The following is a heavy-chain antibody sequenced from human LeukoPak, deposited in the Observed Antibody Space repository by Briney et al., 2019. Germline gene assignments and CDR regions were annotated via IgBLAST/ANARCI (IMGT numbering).Heavy chain of an antibody. J-gene: IGHJ4*02. V-gene: IGHV4-61*01. CDR2: IYYSGST. CDR1: GGSISSGSYY. D-gene: IGHD1-14*01. CDR3: ARDRTGFEY. Sequence: SETLSLTCTVSGGSISSGSYYWSWIRQPPGKGLEWIGYIYYSGSTNYNPSLKSRVTISVDTSKNQFSLKLSSVTAADTAVYYCARDRTGFEYWGQGTLVTVSS.